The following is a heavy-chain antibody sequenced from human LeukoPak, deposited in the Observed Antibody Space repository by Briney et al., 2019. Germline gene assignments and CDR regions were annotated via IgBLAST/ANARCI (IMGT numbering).Heavy chain of an antibody. CDR3: ARGALYCSGGSCYFDY. CDR2: MNPNSGNT. CDR1: GYTFTSYD. Sequence: ALVKVSCTASGYTFTSYDINWVRQATGQGLEWMGWMNPNSGNTGYAQKFQGRVTMTRNTSISTAYMELSSLRSEDTAVYYCARGALYCSGGSCYFDYWGQGTLVTVSS. J-gene: IGHJ4*02. D-gene: IGHD2-15*01. V-gene: IGHV1-8*01.